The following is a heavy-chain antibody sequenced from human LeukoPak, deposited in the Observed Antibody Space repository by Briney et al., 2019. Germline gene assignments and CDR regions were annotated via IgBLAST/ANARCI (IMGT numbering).Heavy chain of an antibody. Sequence: SETLSLTCAVYGGSFSGYYWSWIRQPPGKGLEWIGEINHSGSTNYNPSLKSRVTISVDTSKNQFSLKLSSVTAADTAVYYCARGAPPYSSGWYGRFDYWGQGTLVTVSS. CDR2: INHSGST. V-gene: IGHV4-34*01. D-gene: IGHD6-19*01. CDR3: ARGAPPYSSGWYGRFDY. CDR1: GGSFSGYY. J-gene: IGHJ4*02.